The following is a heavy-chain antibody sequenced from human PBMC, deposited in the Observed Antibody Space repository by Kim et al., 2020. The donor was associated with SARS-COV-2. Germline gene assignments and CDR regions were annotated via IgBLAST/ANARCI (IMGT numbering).Heavy chain of an antibody. D-gene: IGHD6-13*01. CDR2: INSDGSST. J-gene: IGHJ6*02. CDR3: ARAGIAAAGNYYYYGMDV. Sequence: GGSLRLSCAASGFTFSSYWMHWVRQAPGKGLVWVSRINSDGSSTSYADSVKGRFTISRDNAKNTLYLQMNSLRAEDTAVYYCARAGIAAAGNYYYYGMDVWGQGTTVTVSS. V-gene: IGHV3-74*01. CDR1: GFTFSSYW.